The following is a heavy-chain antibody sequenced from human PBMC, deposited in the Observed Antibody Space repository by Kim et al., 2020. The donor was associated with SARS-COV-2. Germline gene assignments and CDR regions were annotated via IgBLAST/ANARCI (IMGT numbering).Heavy chain of an antibody. J-gene: IGHJ6*02. CDR1: GYTFTSYY. V-gene: IGHV1-46*01. CDR2: INPSGGST. D-gene: IGHD3-10*01. CDR3: ARDLTMVRATDYYYGMDV. Sequence: ASVKVSCKASGYTFTSYYMHWVRQAPGQGLEWMGIINPSGGSTNYAQKFQGRVTMTRDTSTSTVYMELSSLRSEDTAVYYCARDLTMVRATDYYYGMDVWGQGTTVTVSS.